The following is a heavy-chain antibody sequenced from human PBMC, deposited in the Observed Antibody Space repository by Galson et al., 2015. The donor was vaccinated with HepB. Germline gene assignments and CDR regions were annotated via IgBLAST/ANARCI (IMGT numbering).Heavy chain of an antibody. CDR2: ISYDGSKE. D-gene: IGHD2-15*01. CDR1: GFIFSDYS. J-gene: IGHJ6*02. V-gene: IGHV3-30-3*01. CDR3: GRGVVARRYYYYYGMDV. Sequence: SLRLSCAASGFIFSDYSMHWVRQAPGKGLEWVTVISYDGSKEYYADSVKGRFTISRDNSKNTLYLQMNSLRAEDTAVYYCGRGVVARRYYYYYGMDVWGQGTTVTVSS.